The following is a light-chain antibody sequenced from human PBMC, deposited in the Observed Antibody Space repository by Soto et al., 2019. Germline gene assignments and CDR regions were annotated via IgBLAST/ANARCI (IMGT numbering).Light chain of an antibody. CDR1: QSVSSSY. CDR2: GAS. CDR3: HQYDSSPLT. Sequence: EIVLTQSPGTLSLSPGERATLSCRASQSVSSSYLAWYQQKPGQAPRLLIYGASSRATGIPDRFRGSGAGTDFTLTISRLEPEDFALYYSHQYDSSPLTFGEGTKVEIK. J-gene: IGKJ4*02. V-gene: IGKV3-20*01.